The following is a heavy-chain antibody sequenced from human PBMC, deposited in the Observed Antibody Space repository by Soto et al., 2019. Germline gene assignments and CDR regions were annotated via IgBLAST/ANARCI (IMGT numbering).Heavy chain of an antibody. CDR2: IYHSGST. V-gene: IGHV4-31*03. CDR3: ARRYYYDRSGYYYFDY. Sequence: QVQLQESGPGLVKPSQTLSLTCTVSGGSISSGGYYWNWIRQHPGKGLEWLGYIYHSGSTYYNPSLKSRVTISMDTSKNQFALELGSVSAADTAVYYCARRYYYDRSGYYYFDYWGQGTLLTVSS. J-gene: IGHJ4*02. D-gene: IGHD3-22*01. CDR1: GGSISSGGYY.